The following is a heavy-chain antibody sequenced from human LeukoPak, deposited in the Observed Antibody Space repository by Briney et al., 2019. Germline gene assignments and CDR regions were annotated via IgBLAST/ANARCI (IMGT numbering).Heavy chain of an antibody. Sequence: ASVKVSCKASGYTFINYGINWVRQAPGQGLEWMGWISAYNGNTNYAQKFQGRVTMTRNTSISTAYMELSSLRSEDTAVYYCAKRMGGYAYDIIGQGTMVTGSS. J-gene: IGHJ3*02. CDR3: AKRMGGYAYDI. CDR2: ISAYNGNT. V-gene: IGHV1-18*01. CDR1: GYTFINYG.